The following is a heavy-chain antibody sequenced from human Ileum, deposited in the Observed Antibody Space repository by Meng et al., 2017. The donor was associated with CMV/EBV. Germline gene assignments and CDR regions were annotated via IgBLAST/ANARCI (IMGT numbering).Heavy chain of an antibody. Sequence: GFSRTSSEVGVGWIRQSPGKALEWLALIYGDDDKRYSPPLSSRLTITKDSFKNQVVLTMTNMDPVDTATYYCAHSYCSAGTCYSFYYWGQGTLVTVSS. V-gene: IGHV2-5*02. J-gene: IGHJ4*02. CDR3: AHSYCSAGTCYSFYY. D-gene: IGHD2-15*01. CDR1: GFSRTSSEVG. CDR2: IYGDDDK.